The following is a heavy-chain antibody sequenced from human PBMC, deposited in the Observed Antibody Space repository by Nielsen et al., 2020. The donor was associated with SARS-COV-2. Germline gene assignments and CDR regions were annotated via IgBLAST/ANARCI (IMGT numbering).Heavy chain of an antibody. J-gene: IGHJ5*02. Sequence: SETLSLTCTVSGGSISSYYWSWIRQPPGKGLEWIGYIYYSGSTNYNPSLKSRVTISVDTSENQFSLKLSSVTAADTAVYYCARDHCSSTSCYNWFDPWGQGTLVTVSS. CDR2: IYYSGST. V-gene: IGHV4-59*01. CDR1: GGSISSYY. D-gene: IGHD2-2*01. CDR3: ARDHCSSTSCYNWFDP.